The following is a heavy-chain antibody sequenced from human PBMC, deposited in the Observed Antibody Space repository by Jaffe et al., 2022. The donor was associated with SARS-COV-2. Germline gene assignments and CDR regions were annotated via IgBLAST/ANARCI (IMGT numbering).Heavy chain of an antibody. CDR2: ISWDAGSI. Sequence: EVQLVESGGDLVNPGMSLRLSCAVSGSTFEDSAMHWVRQAPGKGLEWVAGISWDAGSIGYADSVKGRFSISRDGSKNSLFLQMNSLRVEDTALYFCAKGSDSYFYMDVWGRGTTVTVSS. CDR3: AKGSDSYFYMDV. CDR1: GSTFEDSA. V-gene: IGHV3-9*01. J-gene: IGHJ6*03.